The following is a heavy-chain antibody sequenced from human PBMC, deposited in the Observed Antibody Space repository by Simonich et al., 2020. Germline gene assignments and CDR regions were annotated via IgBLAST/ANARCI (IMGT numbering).Heavy chain of an antibody. J-gene: IGHJ6*02. CDR2: SNTNSGGT. CDR3: ARVPGIYYYYGMDV. CDR1: GYTFTGYY. D-gene: IGHD3-10*01. V-gene: IGHV1-2*06. Sequence: GAEVKKPGASVKVSCKASGYTFTGYYMHWVRQARGQGLEWMGRSNTNSGGTNYAQKFQGRVTMTRDTSISTAYMELSRLRSDDTAVYYCARVPGIYYYYGMDVWGQGTTVTVSS.